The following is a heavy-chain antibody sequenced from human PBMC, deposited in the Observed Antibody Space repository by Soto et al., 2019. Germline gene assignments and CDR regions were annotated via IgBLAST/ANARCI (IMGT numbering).Heavy chain of an antibody. V-gene: IGHV3-66*01. D-gene: IGHD5-12*01. CDR3: ARGATMST. CDR2: IYSGGDT. J-gene: IGHJ6*03. CDR1: GFTVNYNY. Sequence: EVQLVESGGGLVQPGGSLRLSCIVSGFTVNYNYMNWVRQAPGRGLEWVAVIYSGGDTDYADFVKGRFTITRDNSKNTLFLQMNSLRAEDTALYYWARGATMSTWGKGTRVTVS.